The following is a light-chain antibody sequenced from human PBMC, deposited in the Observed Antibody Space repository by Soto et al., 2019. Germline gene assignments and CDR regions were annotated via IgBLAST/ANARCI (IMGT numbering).Light chain of an antibody. V-gene: IGKV3-11*01. CDR3: QQRSNWPWT. CDR1: QSVSNF. Sequence: EIVLTQSPATLSLSPGERATLSCRASQSVSNFLAWYQQKPGQAPRLLISDASNRATGIPGRFSGSGSGTDFSLTSSSREPEDFAVYYCQQRSNWPWTFGQGTKVEIK. J-gene: IGKJ1*01. CDR2: DAS.